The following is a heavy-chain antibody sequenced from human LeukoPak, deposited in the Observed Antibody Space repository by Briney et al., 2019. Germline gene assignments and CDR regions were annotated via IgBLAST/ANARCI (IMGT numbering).Heavy chain of an antibody. CDR2: INHSGST. J-gene: IGHJ4*02. CDR1: GGSFSGYY. Sequence: KPSETLSLTCAVYGGSFSGYYWSWIRQPPGKGLEWIGEINHSGSTNYNPSLKSRVTISVDTPKNQFSLKLSSVTAADTAVYYCAREARELLWFGELTTLYYFDYWGQGTLVTVSS. D-gene: IGHD3-10*01. V-gene: IGHV4-34*01. CDR3: AREARELLWFGELTTLYYFDY.